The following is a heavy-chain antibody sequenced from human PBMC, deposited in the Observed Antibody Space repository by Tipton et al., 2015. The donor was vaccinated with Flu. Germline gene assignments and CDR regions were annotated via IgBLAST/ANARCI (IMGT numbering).Heavy chain of an antibody. D-gene: IGHD3-10*01. V-gene: IGHV4-39*07. J-gene: IGHJ6*02. Sequence: TLSLTCTVSGASISSESYYWGWIRQPPGKGLEWIGNIYHSGSTNYNPSLKSRVTISLDKSKNQFSLNLSSVTAADTAVYYCARDDGDYGLGSYHYYYGMDVWGQGTTVTVSS. CDR3: ARDDGDYGLGSYHYYYGMDV. CDR1: GASISSESYY. CDR2: IYHSGST.